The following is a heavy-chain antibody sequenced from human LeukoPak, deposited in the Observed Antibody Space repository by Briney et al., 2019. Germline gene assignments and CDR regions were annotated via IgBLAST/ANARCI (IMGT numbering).Heavy chain of an antibody. CDR2: IRYDGSDK. D-gene: IGHD3-3*01. V-gene: IGHV3-30*02. Sequence: GGSLRLSCAASGFTFSSYGVHWVRQAPGKGLEWVAFIRYDGSDKYYGDSVKGRFTISRDNPKNTLYLQMNSLRAEDTAVYYCAKGQLRFLDNWFDPWGQGTLVTVSS. CDR3: AKGQLRFLDNWFDP. J-gene: IGHJ5*02. CDR1: GFTFSSYG.